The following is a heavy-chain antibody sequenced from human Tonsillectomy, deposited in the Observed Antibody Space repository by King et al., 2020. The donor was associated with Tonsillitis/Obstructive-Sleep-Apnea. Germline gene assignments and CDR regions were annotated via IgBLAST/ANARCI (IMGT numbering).Heavy chain of an antibody. Sequence: QLVQSGAEVKKPGSSVKVSCKASGGTFSSYAISWVRQAPGQGLEWMGGIIPILGIANYAQKFQGRVTITADKSTSTAYMELSSLRSEDTAVYYCARGGWIAAPSLYYYGMDVWGQGTTVTVSS. J-gene: IGHJ6*02. CDR2: IIPILGIA. V-gene: IGHV1-69*10. CDR3: ARGGWIAAPSLYYYGMDV. D-gene: IGHD6-6*01. CDR1: GGTFSSYA.